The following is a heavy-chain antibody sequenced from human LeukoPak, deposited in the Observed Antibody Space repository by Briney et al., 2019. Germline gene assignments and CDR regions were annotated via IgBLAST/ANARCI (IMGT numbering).Heavy chain of an antibody. D-gene: IGHD1-26*01. CDR1: GDSVSSKSAA. Sequence: SQTLSLTCTISGDSVSSKSAAWNWIRQSPSRGLEWLGRTSYRSKWYNDSAVSVKSRATINTDTSKTQFSLQLNSVTPEDTAVYYCAILHSGSDEADDSWGQGTLVTVSS. CDR3: AILHSGSDEADDS. V-gene: IGHV6-1*01. CDR2: TSYRSKWYN. J-gene: IGHJ4*02.